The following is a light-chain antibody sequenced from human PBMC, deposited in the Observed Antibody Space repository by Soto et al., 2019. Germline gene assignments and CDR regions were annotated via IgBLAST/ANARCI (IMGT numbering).Light chain of an antibody. J-gene: IGKJ3*01. CDR3: QQYFGTPFT. Sequence: DIVMTQSPDSLAVSLGERATINCKSSQSISYSSNNKNYLAWYQQKLGQPPKLLIYWVSTRESGVPDRFSGSGSGTDFTLTISSLQAEDVAVYYCQQYFGTPFTFGPGTKVDIK. CDR2: WVS. V-gene: IGKV4-1*01. CDR1: QSISYSSNNKNY.